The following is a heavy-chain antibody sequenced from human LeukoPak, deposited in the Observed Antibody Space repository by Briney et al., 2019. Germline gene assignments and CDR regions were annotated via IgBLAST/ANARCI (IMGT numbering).Heavy chain of an antibody. V-gene: IGHV5-10-1*01. CDR1: GHSFTSYW. CDR2: IDPSDSYT. Sequence: PGESLKISCKDSGHSFTSYWISWVRQMSGKGLEWMGRIDPSDSYTNYSPSFQGHVTISADKSISTAYLQWSSLKASDTAMYYCARHVAVAGTPYYFDYWGQGTLVTVSS. CDR3: ARHVAVAGTPYYFDY. D-gene: IGHD6-19*01. J-gene: IGHJ4*02.